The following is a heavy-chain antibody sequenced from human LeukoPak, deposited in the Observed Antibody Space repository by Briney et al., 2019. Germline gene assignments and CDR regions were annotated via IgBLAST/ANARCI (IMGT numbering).Heavy chain of an antibody. CDR2: IYYSGST. CDR1: GGSISSSSYY. D-gene: IGHD3-22*01. CDR3: ARGHDSSGYYFDY. J-gene: IGHJ4*02. V-gene: IGHV4-61*05. Sequence: SETLSLTCTVSGGSISSSSYYWGWIRQPPGKGLEWIGYIYYSGSTNYNPSLKSRVTISVDTSKNQFSLKLSSVTAADTAVYYCARGHDSSGYYFDYWGQGTLVTVSS.